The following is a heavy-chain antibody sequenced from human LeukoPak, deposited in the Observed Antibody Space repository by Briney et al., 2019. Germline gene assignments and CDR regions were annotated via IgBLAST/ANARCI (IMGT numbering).Heavy chain of an antibody. CDR3: ARDRVYYFDY. J-gene: IGHJ4*02. CDR1: GGSIGSYY. CDR2: IYYSGST. Sequence: PSGTLSLTCGVSGGSIGSYYWSWIRQPPGKGLEWIGYIYYSGSTNYNPSLKSRVTISVDTSKNQFSLKLSSVTAADTAVYYCARDRVYYFDYWGQGTLVTVSS. V-gene: IGHV4-59*01. D-gene: IGHD2-8*01.